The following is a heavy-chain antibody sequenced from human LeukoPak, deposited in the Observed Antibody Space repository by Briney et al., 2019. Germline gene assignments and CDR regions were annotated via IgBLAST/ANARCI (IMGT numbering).Heavy chain of an antibody. CDR1: GFTFSNYA. CDR2: IASSGDTI. Sequence: GGSLRLSCAASGFTFSNYAMTWVRQAPGKGLEWVSTIASSGDTIYYADSVKGRFTISRDNSKNTLYLQMNSLRAEDTAVYYCAREDYGDYESDFGYWGQGTLVTVSS. V-gene: IGHV3-23*01. D-gene: IGHD4-17*01. CDR3: AREDYGDYESDFGY. J-gene: IGHJ4*02.